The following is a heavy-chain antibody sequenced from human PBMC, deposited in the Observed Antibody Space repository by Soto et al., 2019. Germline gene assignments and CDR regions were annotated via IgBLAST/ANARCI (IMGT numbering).Heavy chain of an antibody. Sequence: VGSLRLSCAASGFTFSSYAMDWVRQAPGKGLAWVALISYDGSNKCYADSVKGRFTISRDNSKNTLYLQMNSLRAEDTAVYYCARDSADYGMDVWGQGTTVTVSS. V-gene: IGHV3-30-3*01. D-gene: IGHD3-10*01. CDR1: GFTFSSYA. CDR2: ISYDGSNK. J-gene: IGHJ6*02. CDR3: ARDSADYGMDV.